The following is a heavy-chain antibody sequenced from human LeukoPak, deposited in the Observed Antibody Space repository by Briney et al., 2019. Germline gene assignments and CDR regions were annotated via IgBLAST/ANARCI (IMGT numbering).Heavy chain of an antibody. Sequence: PGGSLRLSCAASGFTFSSYGMHWVRQAPGKGLEWVAFIRYDGSNKYYADSVKGRFTISRDNSKNTLYLQMNSLRAEDTAVYYCAKVRRPSMTTVTTHPDYWGQGTLVTVSS. D-gene: IGHD4-17*01. CDR2: IRYDGSNK. J-gene: IGHJ4*02. V-gene: IGHV3-30*02. CDR1: GFTFSSYG. CDR3: AKVRRPSMTTVTTHPDY.